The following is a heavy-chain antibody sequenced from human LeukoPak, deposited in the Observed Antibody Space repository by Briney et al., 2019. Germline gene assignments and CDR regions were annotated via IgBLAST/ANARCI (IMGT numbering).Heavy chain of an antibody. CDR1: GFTFSSYA. J-gene: IGHJ6*02. CDR3: ARDHCSSTSCYPYYYYYGMDV. CDR2: ISGSGGST. D-gene: IGHD2-2*01. V-gene: IGHV3-23*01. Sequence: GGSLRLSCAASGFTFSSYAMSWVRQAPGKGLEWVSAISGSGGSTYYADSVKGRFTISRDNSKNTLYLQMNSLRAEDTAVYYCARDHCSSTSCYPYYYYYGMDVWGQGTTVTVSS.